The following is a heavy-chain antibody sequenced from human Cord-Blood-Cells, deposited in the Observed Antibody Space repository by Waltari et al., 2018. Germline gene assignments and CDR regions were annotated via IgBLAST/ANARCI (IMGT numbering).Heavy chain of an antibody. CDR1: GYRFTSYW. Sequence: EVQLVQSGAEVKKPGEPLKIPCKASGYRFTSYWFGRVRQMPGKGLEWMGIIYPGDSDTRYSPSFQGQVTISADKSISTAYLQWSSLKASDTAMYCCARVTTENWFDPWGQGTLVTVSS. CDR3: ARVTTENWFDP. CDR2: IYPGDSDT. D-gene: IGHD4-17*01. V-gene: IGHV5-51*01. J-gene: IGHJ5*02.